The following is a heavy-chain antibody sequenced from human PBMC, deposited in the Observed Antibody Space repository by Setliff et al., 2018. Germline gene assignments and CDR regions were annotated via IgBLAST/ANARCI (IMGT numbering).Heavy chain of an antibody. CDR3: ARRATYYNFWSGYYDY. Sequence: ASVKVSCKASGYTFTSYDINWVRQATGQGLEWMGWMNPNSGNTGYAQKFQGRVTMTRNPSISTAYMELSSLRSEDTAVYYCARRATYYNFWSGYYDYWGQGTLVTVSS. CDR2: MNPNSGNT. J-gene: IGHJ4*02. D-gene: IGHD3-3*01. CDR1: GYTFTSYD. V-gene: IGHV1-8*02.